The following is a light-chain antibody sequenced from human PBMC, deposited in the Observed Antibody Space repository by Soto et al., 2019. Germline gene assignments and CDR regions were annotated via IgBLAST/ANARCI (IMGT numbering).Light chain of an antibody. CDR1: QSIGDS. Sequence: DIQMTQSPSTLPASLGDRVTITCRASQSIGDSFAWYQQKPGKAPYLLISDVSSLERGVPSRLSGSGSGTEFTLTISSLQPDDFATYYCQQYNSYSQTWTFGQGTKVDIK. J-gene: IGKJ1*01. V-gene: IGKV1-5*01. CDR2: DVS. CDR3: QQYNSYSQTWT.